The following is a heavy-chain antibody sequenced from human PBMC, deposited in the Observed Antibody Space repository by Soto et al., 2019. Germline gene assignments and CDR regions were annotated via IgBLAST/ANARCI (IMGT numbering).Heavy chain of an antibody. CDR3: ERDAVNGTFAN. J-gene: IGHJ3*01. CDR2: MNPNSANT. D-gene: IGHD1-20*01. Sequence: QVQLVQSGAEVKKPGASVKVSCKTSGYTFTSYDINWVRQATGQGLEWMGLMNPNSANTGYAQKFQGRVTMTRNTSLSTASKALSSLRSEDTAVYSCERDAVNGTFANWGQGTMVT. V-gene: IGHV1-8*01. CDR1: GYTFTSYD.